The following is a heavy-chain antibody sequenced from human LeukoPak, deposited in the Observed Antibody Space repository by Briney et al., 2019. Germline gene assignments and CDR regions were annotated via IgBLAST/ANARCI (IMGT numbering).Heavy chain of an antibody. CDR3: ARTSATVTTPDY. CDR2: INPNSGGT. CDR1: GYTFTGYY. Sequence: ASVKVSCKASGYTFTGYYMHWVRQAPGQGLEWMGWINPNSGGTNYAQKFQGRVTMTRDTSISTACMELSRLRSDDTAVYYCARTSATVTTPDYWGQGTLVTVSS. D-gene: IGHD4-17*01. J-gene: IGHJ4*02. V-gene: IGHV1-2*02.